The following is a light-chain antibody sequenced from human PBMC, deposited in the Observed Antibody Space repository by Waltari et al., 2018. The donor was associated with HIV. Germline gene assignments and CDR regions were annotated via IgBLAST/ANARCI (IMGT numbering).Light chain of an antibody. CDR2: GAS. J-gene: IGKJ2*01. CDR1: QSVNRN. V-gene: IGKV3-15*01. CDR3: QQYYSWSPMHT. Sequence: EIVMTQSPATLSVSPGERATLSCRASQSVNRNLAWYQEKPGQAPRLLIYGASTRATGIPARFSGSGSGTDFTLTISSLQSEDFAVYYCQQYYSWSPMHTFGQGTKLEIK.